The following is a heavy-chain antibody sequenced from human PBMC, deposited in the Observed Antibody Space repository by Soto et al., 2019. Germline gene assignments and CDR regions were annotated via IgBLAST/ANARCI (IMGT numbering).Heavy chain of an antibody. D-gene: IGHD5-18*01. Sequence: PGGSLRLSCAASGFSFSSYVMHWVRQAPGKGLEWVAVISYDGNNNYYADSVKGRFTISRDNSKNTLYLQMSSLRAEDTAVYYCARDMTGYSYGYYFDYWGQGTLVTVSS. CDR3: ARDMTGYSYGYYFDY. CDR1: GFSFSSYV. CDR2: ISYDGNNN. J-gene: IGHJ4*02. V-gene: IGHV3-30-3*01.